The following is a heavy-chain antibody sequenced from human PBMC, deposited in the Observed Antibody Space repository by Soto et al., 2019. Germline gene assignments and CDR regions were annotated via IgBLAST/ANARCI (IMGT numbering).Heavy chain of an antibody. J-gene: IGHJ6*02. CDR3: AREEVGLTFYYYGMDV. V-gene: IGHV1-18*01. Sequence: ASVKVSCKASGYTFTTYGITWVRQAPGQGLEWMGWINTYHGNTNCAQKLQGRVTMTTDTSTSTAYMELRSLRSDDTAVYYCAREEVGLTFYYYGMDVWGQGTTVTVSS. CDR2: INTYHGNT. CDR1: GYTFTTYG. D-gene: IGHD3-16*01.